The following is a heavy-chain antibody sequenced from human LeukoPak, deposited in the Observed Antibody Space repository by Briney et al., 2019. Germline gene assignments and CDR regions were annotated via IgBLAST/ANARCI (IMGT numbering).Heavy chain of an antibody. Sequence: GRSLRLSCAASGFTFSTYAMHWVRQAPGKGLEWVAVISSLGSNSYYADSVKGRFTISRDNSKNTLYLQMNSLRAEDTAVYYCATELKKIAAAGAAFDYWGQGTLVTVSS. J-gene: IGHJ4*02. V-gene: IGHV3-30-3*01. CDR3: ATELKKIAAAGAAFDY. D-gene: IGHD6-13*01. CDR1: GFTFSTYA. CDR2: ISSLGSNS.